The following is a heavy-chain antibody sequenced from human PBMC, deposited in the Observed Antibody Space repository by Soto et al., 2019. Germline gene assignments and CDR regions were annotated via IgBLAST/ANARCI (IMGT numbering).Heavy chain of an antibody. Sequence: QLQLVQSGAEVKNPGASVKVSCKASGFTFTGFGITWVRQAPGQGREWMGWITASNGNTSYAQNLQGRVTMTTDTSTSTAYMELWRLRSDDTAVYYCARGYSYGSYWYFDLWGRGTLVTVSS. D-gene: IGHD5-18*01. J-gene: IGHJ2*01. CDR3: ARGYSYGSYWYFDL. V-gene: IGHV1-18*04. CDR2: ITASNGNT. CDR1: GFTFTGFG.